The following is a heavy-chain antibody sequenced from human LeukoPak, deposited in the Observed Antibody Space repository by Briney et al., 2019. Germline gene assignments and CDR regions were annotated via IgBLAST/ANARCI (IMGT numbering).Heavy chain of an antibody. CDR3: ARDHCSSTSCYFYYYYGMDV. CDR1: GGSFSGYY. CDR2: INHSGGT. Sequence: PSETLSLTCAVYGGSFSGYYWSWIRQPPGKGLEWIGEINHSGGTNYNPSLKSRVTISVDTSKNQFSLKLSSVTAADTAVYYCARDHCSSTSCYFYYYYGMDVWGQGTTVTVSS. J-gene: IGHJ6*02. V-gene: IGHV4-34*01. D-gene: IGHD2-2*01.